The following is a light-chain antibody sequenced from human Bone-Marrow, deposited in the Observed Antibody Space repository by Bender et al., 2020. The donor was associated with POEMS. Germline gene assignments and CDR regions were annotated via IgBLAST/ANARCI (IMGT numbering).Light chain of an antibody. J-gene: IGLJ3*02. CDR1: SSDIGAYNF. Sequence: QSALTQPASASGSPGQSITISCTGTSSDIGAYNFVSWYQQHPGKDPKLMIADVSDRPSGVSNRFSGSKSGNTASLTISGLRAEDEADYYCASYTTSSTLVFGGGTKLTVL. CDR2: DVS. CDR3: ASYTTSSTLV. V-gene: IGLV2-14*03.